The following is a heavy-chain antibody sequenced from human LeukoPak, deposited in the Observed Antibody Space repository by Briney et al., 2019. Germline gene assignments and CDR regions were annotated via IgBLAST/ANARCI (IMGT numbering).Heavy chain of an antibody. J-gene: IGHJ4*02. D-gene: IGHD5-12*01. CDR1: GGSISMSSYY. CDR3: ASHGSDIVDTPFFDY. Sequence: NSSETLSLTCTVSGGSISMSSYYWGWIRQPPVKGLEGIGSTYYSRSTYYNPSLKSRVTISVDTSKNQFHLKLSSVTAADTAVYYCASHGSDIVDTPFFDYWGQGTLVTVSS. V-gene: IGHV4-39*01. CDR2: TYYSRST.